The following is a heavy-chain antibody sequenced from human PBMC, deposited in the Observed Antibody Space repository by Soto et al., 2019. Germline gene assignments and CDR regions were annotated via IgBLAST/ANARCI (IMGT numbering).Heavy chain of an antibody. V-gene: IGHV1-3*01. J-gene: IGHJ6*02. CDR3: AKDLRPVATVVDV. Sequence: ASVKVSRKASGYTFPIYSLHWVRRAPGQRLEWMGWINAGNGNTKYSQKFQGRVTITRDTSASTAYMELSSLRSEDTAVYYCAKDLRPVATVVDVWGQGTTVTVS. CDR2: INAGNGNT. CDR1: GYTFPIYS. D-gene: IGHD5-12*01.